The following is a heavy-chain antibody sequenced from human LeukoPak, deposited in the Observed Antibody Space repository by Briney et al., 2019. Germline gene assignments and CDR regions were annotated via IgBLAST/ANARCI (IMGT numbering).Heavy chain of an antibody. CDR3: AKAYGSGSYYKAPYYYYYGMDV. D-gene: IGHD3-10*01. CDR1: GFTFSSYG. V-gene: IGHV3-30*18. CDR2: ISYDGSNK. J-gene: IGHJ6*02. Sequence: GGSLRLSCAASGFTFSSYGMHWVRQAPGKGLEWVAVISYDGSNKYYADSVKGRFTISRDNSKNTLYLQMNSLRAEDTAVYYCAKAYGSGSYYKAPYYYYYGMDVWGQGTTVTVSS.